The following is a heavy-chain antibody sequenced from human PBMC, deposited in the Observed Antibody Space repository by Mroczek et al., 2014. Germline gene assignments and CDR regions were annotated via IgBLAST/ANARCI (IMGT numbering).Heavy chain of an antibody. CDR2: ISGSGGST. D-gene: IGHD2-2*01. J-gene: IGHJ4*02. CDR1: GFTFSSYA. V-gene: IGHV3-23*04. Sequence: EVQLVESGELGTAWGSLRLSCAASGFTFSSYAMSWVRQAPGKGLEWVSAISGSGGSTYYADSVKGRFTISRDNSKNTLYLQMNSLRAEDTAVYYCAKPIKNVVVVPAAIDYWGQGTLVTVSS. CDR3: AKPIKNVVVVPAAIDY.